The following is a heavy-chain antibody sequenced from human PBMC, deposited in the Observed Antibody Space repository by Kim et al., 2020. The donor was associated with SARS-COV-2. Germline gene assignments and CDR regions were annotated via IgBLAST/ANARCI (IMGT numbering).Heavy chain of an antibody. J-gene: IGHJ4*02. CDR3: ARALGGYYFDY. V-gene: IGHV4-4*07. Sequence: NYNHSTKRQVPMSLDTSKNQFSLKLNSVTAADTAVYYCARALGGYYFDYWGQGTLVTVSS. D-gene: IGHD3-16*01.